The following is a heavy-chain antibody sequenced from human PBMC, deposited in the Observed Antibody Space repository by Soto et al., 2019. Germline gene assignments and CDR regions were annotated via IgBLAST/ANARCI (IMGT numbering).Heavy chain of an antibody. CDR3: AKDRRDYGDYVMDY. V-gene: IGHV3-30*18. CDR1: GFTFSSYG. CDR2: ISYDGSNK. D-gene: IGHD4-17*01. J-gene: IGHJ4*02. Sequence: QVQLVESGGGVVQPGRSLRLSCAASGFTFSSYGMHWVRQAPGKGLEWVAVISYDGSNKYYADSVKGRFTISRDNSKNTLYLQMNSLRAEDTAVYYCAKDRRDYGDYVMDYWVQGTLVTVSS.